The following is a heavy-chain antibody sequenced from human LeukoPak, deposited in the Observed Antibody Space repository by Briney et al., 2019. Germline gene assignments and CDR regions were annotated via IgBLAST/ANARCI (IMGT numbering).Heavy chain of an antibody. D-gene: IGHD6-19*01. V-gene: IGHV4-34*01. J-gene: IGHJ4*02. CDR2: INHSGSA. Sequence: SETLSLTCAVYGGSFSGYYWSWIRQPPGKGLEWIGEINHSGSANYNPSLKSRVTISVDTSKNQFSLKLTSVTAADTAVYYCARGKVVAGTPGQNSWDNWGQGILVTVSS. CDR3: ARGKVVAGTPGQNSWDN. CDR1: GGSFSGYY.